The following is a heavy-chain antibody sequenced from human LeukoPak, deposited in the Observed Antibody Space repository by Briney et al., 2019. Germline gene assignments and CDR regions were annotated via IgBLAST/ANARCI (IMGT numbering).Heavy chain of an antibody. V-gene: IGHV4-34*01. J-gene: IGHJ4*02. D-gene: IGHD3-10*01. CDR1: GVPFSGYF. CDR3: ARRYYYNLGSFPFDF. Sequence: KPSETLSLTCAVSGVPFSGYFWSWIRQPPGKGLEWVGEIHNSGTTNYNPSLNSRVTISEDTSKNQIYLNLRSVTAADTAVYYCARRYYYNLGSFPFDFWGQGTLVTVSS. CDR2: IHNSGTT.